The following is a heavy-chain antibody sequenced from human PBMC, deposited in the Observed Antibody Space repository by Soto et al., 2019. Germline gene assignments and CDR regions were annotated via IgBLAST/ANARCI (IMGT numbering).Heavy chain of an antibody. J-gene: IGHJ4*02. CDR2: ISATASRT. Sequence: PGGSIRLWGAGSRFTPTTTPWSWVRQPPGKRVELPTTISATASRTSYVDSVKGRFFISRDSSKNTVNLQMNNLTLDDTAVYYGATSLRYFDNWGQGARVTVSS. CDR3: ATSLRYFDN. D-gene: IGHD3-9*01. CDR1: RFTPTTTP. V-gene: IGHV3-23*01.